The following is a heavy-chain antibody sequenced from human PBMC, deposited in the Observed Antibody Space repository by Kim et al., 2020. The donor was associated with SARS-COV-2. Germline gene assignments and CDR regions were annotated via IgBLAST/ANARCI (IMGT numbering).Heavy chain of an antibody. CDR3: ARGDPDSSSWYFDY. V-gene: IGHV1-2*02. CDR1: GYTFTGYY. D-gene: IGHD6-13*01. J-gene: IGHJ4*02. Sequence: ASVKVSCKASGYTFTGYYMHWVRQAPGQGLEWMGWINPNSGGTNYAQKFQGRVTMTRDTSISTAYMELSRLRSDDTAVYYCARGDPDSSSWYFDYWGQGTLVTVSS. CDR2: INPNSGGT.